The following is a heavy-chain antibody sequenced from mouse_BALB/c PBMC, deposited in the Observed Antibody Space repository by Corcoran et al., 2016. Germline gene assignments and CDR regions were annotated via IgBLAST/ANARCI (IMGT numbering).Heavy chain of an antibody. CDR2: INPYNGGT. D-gene: IGHD2-4*01. CDR1: GYSFTGYT. V-gene: IGHV1-18*01. J-gene: IGHJ4*01. CDR3: ARERAMMTRFGYYDMDY. Sequence: EVQLQQSGPELVKPGASMKISCQASGYSFTGYTMNWVKQSHVKNLEWIGLINPYNGGTSYNQKFKGKATLTVDKSTSTAYMELLSLTSEDSAVYYCARERAMMTRFGYYDMDYWGQGTSVTVSS.